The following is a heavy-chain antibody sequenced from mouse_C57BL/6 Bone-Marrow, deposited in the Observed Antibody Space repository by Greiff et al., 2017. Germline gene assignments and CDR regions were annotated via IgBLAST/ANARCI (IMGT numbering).Heavy chain of an antibody. Sequence: EVQLVESGGGLVKPGGSLKLSCAASGFTFRRYAMSWVRQTPEKRLEWVATISDGGRYTYYPDNVKGRFTIYRDKAKNNLYLQMSHLKSEDTAMYYCARVGGYGTPPMDYWGKGTSVTVSS. CDR3: ARVGGYGTPPMDY. D-gene: IGHD2-1*01. CDR1: GFTFRRYA. V-gene: IGHV5-4*01. J-gene: IGHJ4*01. CDR2: ISDGGRYT.